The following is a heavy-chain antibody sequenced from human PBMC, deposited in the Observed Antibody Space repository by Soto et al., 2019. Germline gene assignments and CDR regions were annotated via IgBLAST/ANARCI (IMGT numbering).Heavy chain of an antibody. CDR2: IYYSGST. CDR1: GGSISSGGYY. CDR3: ARASSGPFDY. Sequence: SETLSLTCTVSGGSISSGGYYWSWIRQHPGKGLEWIGYIYYSGSTNYNPSLKSRVTISVDTSKNQFSLKLSSVTAADTAVYYCARASSGPFDYWGQGTLVTVSS. D-gene: IGHD6-19*01. V-gene: IGHV4-31*03. J-gene: IGHJ4*02.